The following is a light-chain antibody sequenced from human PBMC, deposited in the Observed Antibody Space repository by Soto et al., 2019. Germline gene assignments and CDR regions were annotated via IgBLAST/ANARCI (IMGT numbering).Light chain of an antibody. V-gene: IGLV2-11*01. CDR2: DVS. CDR3: CSYAGSPYDVV. CDR1: SSDVGGYNY. J-gene: IGLJ2*01. Sequence: QSVLTQPSSVSGSPGQSVTISCTGTSSDVGGYNYVSWYQQHPGKAPKLMIYDVSKRPSGVTDRFSGYKSGNTASLTISGLQAEDEADYYCCSYAGSPYDVVFGGGTMLTVL.